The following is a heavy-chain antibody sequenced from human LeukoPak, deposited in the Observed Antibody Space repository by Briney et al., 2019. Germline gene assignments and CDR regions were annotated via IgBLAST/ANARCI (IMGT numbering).Heavy chain of an antibody. Sequence: PSETLSLTCTVSGGSISSGDYYWSWIRQPPGKGLEWIGYIYYSGSTYYNPSLKSRVTISVDTSKNQFSLKLSSVTAADTAVYYCAREGGVMDDILTGYTTYYFDHWGQGTLVTVSS. J-gene: IGHJ4*02. V-gene: IGHV4-30-4*01. CDR2: IYYSGST. CDR1: GGSISSGDYY. D-gene: IGHD3-9*01. CDR3: AREGGVMDDILTGYTTYYFDH.